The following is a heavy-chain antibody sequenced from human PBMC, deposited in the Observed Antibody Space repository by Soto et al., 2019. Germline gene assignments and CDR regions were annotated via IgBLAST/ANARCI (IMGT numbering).Heavy chain of an antibody. CDR3: DRVRGRLHLFDS. CDR2: IYHSGST. Sequence: PSETLSLTCAVSGGSISSGGYSWSWIRQPPGKGLEWIGYIYHSGSTYYNPSLKSRVTISVDRSKNQFSLKLSSVTAADTAVYYCDRVRGRLHLFDSCGQGTLVTVSS. D-gene: IGHD4-4*01. J-gene: IGHJ5*01. CDR1: GGSISSGGYS. V-gene: IGHV4-30-2*01.